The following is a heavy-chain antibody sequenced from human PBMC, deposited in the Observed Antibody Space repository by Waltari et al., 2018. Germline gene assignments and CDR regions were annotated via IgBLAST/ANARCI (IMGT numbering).Heavy chain of an antibody. D-gene: IGHD6-13*01. V-gene: IGHV3-48*04. CDR3: ARPVAAAGNYGMDV. CDR1: GFPFSTYS. CDR2: ITGSSRTI. Sequence: EVQLVESGGNLVQPGGSLRLSCIASGFPFSTYSMNWVRQAPGKGLGWMSYITGSSRTIYFTDSVNGRFTVSRDNAKNALFLQMSSLRVEDTAVYYCARPVAAAGNYGMDVWGQGTTVTVSS. J-gene: IGHJ6*02.